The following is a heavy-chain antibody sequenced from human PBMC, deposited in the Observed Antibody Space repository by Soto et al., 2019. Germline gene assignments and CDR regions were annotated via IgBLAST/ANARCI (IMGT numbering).Heavy chain of an antibody. CDR2: IIPIFGTA. V-gene: IGHV1-69*06. CDR1: GGTFSSYA. CDR3: ARDGTTGWFGELNWFDP. J-gene: IGHJ5*02. D-gene: IGHD3-10*01. Sequence: QVQLVQSGAEVKKPGSSVKVSCKASGGTFSSYAISWVRQAPGQGLEWMGGIIPIFGTANYAQKFQGRVTITAEKSTSPAYMELSSLRSEDTAVYYCARDGTTGWFGELNWFDPWGQGTLVTVSS.